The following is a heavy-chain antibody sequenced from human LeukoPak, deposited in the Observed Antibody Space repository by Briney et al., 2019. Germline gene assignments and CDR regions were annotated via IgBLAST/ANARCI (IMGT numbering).Heavy chain of an antibody. CDR2: ISSSSSTI. CDR1: GFTFSSYS. Sequence: GGSLRLSCAASGFTFSSYSMNWVRQAPGKGLEWVSYISSSSSTIYYADSVKGRFTISRDNAKNSLYLQMNSLRAEDTAVYYCARGISAEWLFQYYFDYWGQGTLVTVSS. D-gene: IGHD3-3*01. CDR3: ARGISAEWLFQYYFDY. J-gene: IGHJ4*02. V-gene: IGHV3-48*04.